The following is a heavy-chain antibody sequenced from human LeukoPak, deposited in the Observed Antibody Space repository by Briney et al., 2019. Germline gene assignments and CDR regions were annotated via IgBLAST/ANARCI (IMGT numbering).Heavy chain of an antibody. CDR2: IYPGDSDT. D-gene: IGHD2-15*01. CDR3: ARGELGYCSGGSCYRFDP. CDR1: GYSFTSYW. Sequence: GESLKISCKGSGYSFTSYWIGWVRQMPGKGLEWMGIIYPGDSDTRYSLSFQGQVTISADKSISTAYLQWSSLKASDTAMYYCARGELGYCSGGSCYRFDPWGQGTLVTVSS. J-gene: IGHJ5*02. V-gene: IGHV5-51*01.